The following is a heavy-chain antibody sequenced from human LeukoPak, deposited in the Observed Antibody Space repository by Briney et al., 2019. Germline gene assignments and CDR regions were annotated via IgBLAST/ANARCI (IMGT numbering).Heavy chain of an antibody. D-gene: IGHD2-21*02. CDR1: GFTFNSYA. Sequence: GGSLRLSCAASGFTFNSYAMHWVRQAPGKGLEYVSAISSNGGSTYYANSVKGRFTMSRDNSKNTLYLQMGSLRAEDMAVYYCARGPGVTYYYYYMDVWGKGTTVTVSS. V-gene: IGHV3-64*01. CDR3: ARGPGVTYYYYYMDV. CDR2: ISSNGGST. J-gene: IGHJ6*03.